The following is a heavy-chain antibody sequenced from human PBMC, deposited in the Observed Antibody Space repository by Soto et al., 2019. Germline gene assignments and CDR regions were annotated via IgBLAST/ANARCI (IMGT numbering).Heavy chain of an antibody. Sequence: SETLSLTCAVYGGSFSGYYWSWIRQPPGKGLEWIGEINHSGSTNYNPSLKSRVTISVDTSKNQFSLKLSSVTAADTAVYYCARGTVVVVAAIAQYYYYMDVWGKGTTVTVSS. CDR1: GGSFSGYY. J-gene: IGHJ6*03. CDR2: INHSGST. CDR3: ARGTVVVVAAIAQYYYYMDV. V-gene: IGHV4-34*01. D-gene: IGHD2-15*01.